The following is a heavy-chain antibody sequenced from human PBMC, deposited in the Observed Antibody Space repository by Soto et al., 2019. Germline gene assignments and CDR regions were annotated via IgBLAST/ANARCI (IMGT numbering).Heavy chain of an antibody. Sequence: PSETLSLTCAVYGESFSGYYWSWIRQSPGKGLEWIGEINHRGSTNYNPSLKSRVTVSVDTSKNQFSLKLSSVTAADTAVYYCARDGATVVGDYYYYCCMDVWGQGTTVTVSS. J-gene: IGHJ6*02. CDR3: ARDGATVVGDYYYYCCMDV. CDR2: INHRGST. V-gene: IGHV4-34*01. CDR1: GESFSGYY. D-gene: IGHD2-15*01.